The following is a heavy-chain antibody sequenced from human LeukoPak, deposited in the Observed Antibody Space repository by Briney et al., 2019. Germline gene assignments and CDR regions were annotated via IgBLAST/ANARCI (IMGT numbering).Heavy chain of an antibody. CDR1: GYTLTELS. J-gene: IGHJ5*02. V-gene: IGHV1-2*02. CDR2: INPNSGGT. D-gene: IGHD3-22*01. CDR3: ARESYYYDSSGYYFSNWFDP. Sequence: GASVKVSCKVSGYTLTELSMHWVRQAPGKGLEWMGWINPNSGGTNYAQKFQGRVTMTRDTSISTAYMELSRLRSDDTAVYYCARESYYYDSSGYYFSNWFDPWGQGTLVTVSS.